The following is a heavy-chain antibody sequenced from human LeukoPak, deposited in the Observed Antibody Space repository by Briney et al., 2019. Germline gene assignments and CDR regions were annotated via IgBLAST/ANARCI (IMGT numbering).Heavy chain of an antibody. Sequence: PGGSLRLSCAASGLTFSDYYMSWIRQAPGKGLEWVSYISSSSSYTNYADSVKGRFTISRDNAKNSLYLQMNSLRAEDTAVYYCTRGGSYGSFDSWGQGTLVTVSS. CDR1: GLTFSDYY. D-gene: IGHD3-10*01. J-gene: IGHJ4*02. CDR3: TRGGSYGSFDS. CDR2: ISSSSSYT. V-gene: IGHV3-11*06.